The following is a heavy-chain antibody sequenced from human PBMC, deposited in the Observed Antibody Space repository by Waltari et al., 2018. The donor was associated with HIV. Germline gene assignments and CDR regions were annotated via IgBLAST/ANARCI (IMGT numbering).Heavy chain of an antibody. CDR1: GFSFSNAW. CDR3: ATTDPYCIGGYCYSRPDY. V-gene: IGHV3-15*01. Sequence: EVQLVESGVGLGKPGGSLRVSCAASGFSFSNAWMIWVRQAPVKGLGWVSRMKTKTDGGTTDYAAPVKGRFTISRDDSKNTLYLQMNSLKTEDTAVYYCATTDPYCIGGYCYSRPDYWGQGTLVTVSS. CDR2: MKTKTDGGTT. J-gene: IGHJ4*02. D-gene: IGHD2-15*01.